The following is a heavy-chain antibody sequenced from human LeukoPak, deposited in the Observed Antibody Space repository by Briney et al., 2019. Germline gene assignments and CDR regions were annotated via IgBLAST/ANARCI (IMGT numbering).Heavy chain of an antibody. J-gene: IGHJ3*02. CDR3: ARDGDGYINDAFDI. D-gene: IGHD5-24*01. CDR1: GFTVSSNY. Sequence: GGSLRLSCAASGFTVSSNYMSWVRQAPGRGLEWASVIYSGGSTYYADSVKGRFTISRENSKNTLYLQMNSLRAEDTAVYYCARDGDGYINDAFDIWGQGTMVTVSS. V-gene: IGHV3-66*01. CDR2: IYSGGST.